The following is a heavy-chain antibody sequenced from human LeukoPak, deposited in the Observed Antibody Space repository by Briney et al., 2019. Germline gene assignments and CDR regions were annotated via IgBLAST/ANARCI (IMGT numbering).Heavy chain of an antibody. V-gene: IGHV3-48*03. Sequence: GGSLRLSCAASGFVFSSYEMNWVRQAPGKGLEWVSFISGSDGTIYYADSVKGRFTISRDNAKNSLYLQMNSLRVEDTAVYYCTRKFPGTVYFDNRGQGTLVTVSS. CDR1: GFVFSSYE. J-gene: IGHJ4*02. D-gene: IGHD1-1*01. CDR3: TRKFPGTVYFDN. CDR2: ISGSDGTI.